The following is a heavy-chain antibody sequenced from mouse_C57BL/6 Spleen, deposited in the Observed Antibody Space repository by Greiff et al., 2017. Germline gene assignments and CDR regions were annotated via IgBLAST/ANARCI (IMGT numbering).Heavy chain of an antibody. CDR2: ISSGGGYI. CDR1: GFTFSSYA. Sequence: EVKLVESGEGLVKPGGSLKLSCAASGFTFSSYAMSWFRQTPEKRLEWVAYISSGGGYIYYADTVKGRVTISRDNARNTLYLQMSSLKSEDTAMYYCTREDSSGYGFAYWGQGTLVTVSA. CDR3: TREDSSGYGFAY. D-gene: IGHD3-2*01. J-gene: IGHJ3*01. V-gene: IGHV5-9-1*02.